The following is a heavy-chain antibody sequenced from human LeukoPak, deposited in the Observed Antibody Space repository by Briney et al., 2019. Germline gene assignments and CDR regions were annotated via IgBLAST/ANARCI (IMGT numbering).Heavy chain of an antibody. CDR3: ARAGRYDSSGMGIFDY. D-gene: IGHD3-22*01. Sequence: PSETLSLTCTVSGGSISSYYWSWIRQPAGKGLECIGRIYTSGNTNYNPSLKSRVTISVDKSKNQFSLKLSSVTAADTAVYYCARAGRYDSSGMGIFDYWGQGTLVTVSS. CDR1: GGSISSYY. V-gene: IGHV4-4*07. CDR2: IYTSGNT. J-gene: IGHJ4*02.